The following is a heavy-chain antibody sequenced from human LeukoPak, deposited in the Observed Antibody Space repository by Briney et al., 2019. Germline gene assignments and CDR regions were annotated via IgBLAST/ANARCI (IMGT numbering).Heavy chain of an antibody. CDR3: ARAGLLWFGGPDY. CDR1: GGSISSGSYY. J-gene: IGHJ4*02. D-gene: IGHD3-10*01. CDR2: IYTSGST. V-gene: IGHV4-61*02. Sequence: SQTLSLTCTVSGGSISSGSYYWSWIRQPAGKGLEWIGRIYTSGSTNYNPSLKSRVTISVDTSKNQFSLKLSSVTAADTAVYYCARAGLLWFGGPDYWGQGTLVTVSS.